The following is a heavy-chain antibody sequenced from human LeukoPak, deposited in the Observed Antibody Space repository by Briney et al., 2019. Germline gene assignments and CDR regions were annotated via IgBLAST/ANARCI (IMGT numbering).Heavy chain of an antibody. CDR1: GYTFTSYG. CDR2: ISAYNGNT. J-gene: IGHJ4*02. D-gene: IGHD3-3*01. V-gene: IGHV1-18*01. CDR3: ARGALFGVVPLPFDY. Sequence: GASVKVSCKASGYTFTSYGISWVRQAPGQGLEWMGWISAYNGNTNYAQKLQGRATMTTDTSTSTAYMELRSLRSDDTAVYYCARGALFGVVPLPFDYWGQGTLVTVSS.